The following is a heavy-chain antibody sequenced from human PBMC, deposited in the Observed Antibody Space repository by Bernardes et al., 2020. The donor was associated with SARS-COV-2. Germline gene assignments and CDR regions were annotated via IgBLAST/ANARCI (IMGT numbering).Heavy chain of an antibody. CDR2: IYSGGNT. V-gene: IGHV3-53*01. Sequence: GGSLRLSCAAAAFTVKNDYMSWFRQAPGKGLEWVSLIYSGGNTYYTDSVKGRFTISRHISENTLYLHMNSLRSEDTAMYYCARDSGTRVQVENFPHDYWGQGTPVTVSS. CDR3: ARDSGTRVQVENFPHDY. D-gene: IGHD2-8*02. J-gene: IGHJ4*02. CDR1: AFTVKNDY.